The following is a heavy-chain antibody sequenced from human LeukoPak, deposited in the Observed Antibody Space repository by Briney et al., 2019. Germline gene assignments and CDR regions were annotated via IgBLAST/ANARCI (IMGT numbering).Heavy chain of an antibody. CDR3: ASHYYGSGSYGRDY. V-gene: IGHV4-39*07. J-gene: IGHJ4*02. CDR1: GGSISSSSYY. D-gene: IGHD3-10*01. Sequence: SETLSLTCTVSGGSISSSSYYWGWIRQPPGKGLEWIGSIYYSGSTYYNPSLKSRVTISVDTSKNQFSPKLSSVTAADTAVYYCASHYYGSGSYGRDYWGQGTLVTVSS. CDR2: IYYSGST.